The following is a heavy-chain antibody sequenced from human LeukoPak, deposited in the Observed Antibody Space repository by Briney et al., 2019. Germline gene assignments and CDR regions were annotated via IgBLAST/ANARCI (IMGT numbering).Heavy chain of an antibody. CDR3: ARRNAAYGPFDP. Sequence: GGPLRLSCAASGFTFSSYAMNWVRQAPGKGLEGVSIIGGIDGTTYDAASVKGRFTIAKDNFQNTLYLQMNSMRAEDTAVYYCARRNAAYGPFDPWGQGTLVTVSS. D-gene: IGHD3-10*01. CDR2: IGGIDGTT. V-gene: IGHV3-23*01. CDR1: GFTFSSYA. J-gene: IGHJ5*02.